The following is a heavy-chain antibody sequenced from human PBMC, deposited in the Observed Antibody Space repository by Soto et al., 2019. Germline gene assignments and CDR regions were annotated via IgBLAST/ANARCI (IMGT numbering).Heavy chain of an antibody. CDR2: IKEDGSDK. V-gene: IGHV3-7*01. CDR3: VGVSLTGS. CDR1: GFPFSSYW. D-gene: IGHD3-9*01. Sequence: EVHLVDSGGGLVQPGGSLRLSCVASGFPFSSYWMSWVRQAPGKGLEWVANIKEDGSDKYYVDSVKGRFTISRDNAKNSLYLQMNSLSVEDTAVYYCVGVSLTGSWRQGTLVAVSS. J-gene: IGHJ5*02.